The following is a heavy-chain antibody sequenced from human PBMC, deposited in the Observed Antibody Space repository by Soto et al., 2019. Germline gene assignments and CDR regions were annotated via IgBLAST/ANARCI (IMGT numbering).Heavy chain of an antibody. CDR1: GASISGFY. V-gene: IGHV4-4*07. Sequence: SETLSLTCTVSGASISGFYWSWIRKSAGKGLEWIGRIYATGTTDYNPSLKSRVMMSVDTSKKQFSLKLRSATAADTAVYYCVRDGTKTLRDWFDPWGQGISVTVSS. J-gene: IGHJ5*02. CDR2: IYATGTT. CDR3: VRDGTKTLRDWFDP. D-gene: IGHD1-1*01.